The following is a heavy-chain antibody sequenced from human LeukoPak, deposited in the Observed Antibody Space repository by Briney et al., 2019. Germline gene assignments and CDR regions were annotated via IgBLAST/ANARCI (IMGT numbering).Heavy chain of an antibody. J-gene: IGHJ1*01. D-gene: IGHD3-22*01. CDR1: GYTFTSYA. CDR2: INAGNGNT. Sequence: ASVKVSCKASGYTFTSYAMHWVRQAPGQRLEWMGWINAGNGNTKYSQKFQGRVTITRDTSASTAYMELSSLRSEDTAVYYCARGSYYYDSSGYSDFQHWGQGTLVTVSS. V-gene: IGHV1-3*01. CDR3: ARGSYYYDSSGYSDFQH.